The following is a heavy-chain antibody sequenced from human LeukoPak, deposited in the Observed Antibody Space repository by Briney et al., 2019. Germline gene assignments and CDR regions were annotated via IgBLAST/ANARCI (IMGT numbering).Heavy chain of an antibody. CDR1: GFIFDDYT. CDR3: AKGSVTGTYYYGMDV. V-gene: IGHV3-43*01. CDR2: IYWDGGST. J-gene: IGHJ6*02. D-gene: IGHD2-21*02. Sequence: PGGSLRLSCAASGFIFDDYTMHWVRQAPGKGLEWVALIYWDGGSTYYADSVKGRFTISRDNSKNSLYLQMNSLRTEDTALYYCAKGSVTGTYYYGMDVWGQGTTVTASS.